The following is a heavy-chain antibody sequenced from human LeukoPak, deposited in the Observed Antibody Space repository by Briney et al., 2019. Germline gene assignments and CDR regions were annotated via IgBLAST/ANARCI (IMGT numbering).Heavy chain of an antibody. D-gene: IGHD1-1*01. J-gene: IGHJ4*02. CDR1: GGSISSSNW. Sequence: SETLSLTCAVSGGSISSSNWWSWVRPPPGKGLEWIGEIYHSGSTYYNPSLKSRVTISVDTSKNQFSLKLSSVTAADTAVYYCARRRYYWGDFDYWGQGTLVTVSS. V-gene: IGHV4-4*02. CDR3: ARRRYYWGDFDY. CDR2: IYHSGST.